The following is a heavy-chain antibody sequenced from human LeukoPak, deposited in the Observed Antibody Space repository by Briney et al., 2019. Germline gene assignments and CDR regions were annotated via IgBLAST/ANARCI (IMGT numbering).Heavy chain of an antibody. Sequence: PSETLSLTCTVSGGSISSGYYWGWIRQPPGKGLEWIGSIYHSGSTYYNPSLKSRVTISVDTSKNQFSLKLSSVTAADTAVYYCARDRHWGQGTLVTVSS. CDR2: IYHSGST. CDR3: ARDRH. CDR1: GGSISSGYY. J-gene: IGHJ4*02. V-gene: IGHV4-38-2*02.